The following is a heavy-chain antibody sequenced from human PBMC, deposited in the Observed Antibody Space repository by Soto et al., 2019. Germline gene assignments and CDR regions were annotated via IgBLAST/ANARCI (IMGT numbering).Heavy chain of an antibody. CDR1: GDSVSSNSAS. V-gene: IGHV6-1*01. CDR3: GRRNRGGGDV. D-gene: IGHD6-25*01. CDR2: TFYRSKWYN. Sequence: QVQLQQSGPGLVKPSQTLSLTCAISGDSVSSNSASWNWIRQSPSRGLEWLGRTFYRSKWYNDYAVSVKSRTTRNPATAEDQFSLQVNSLTPEDTGVYYCGRRNRGGGDVWGQGTTVTVSS. J-gene: IGHJ6*02.